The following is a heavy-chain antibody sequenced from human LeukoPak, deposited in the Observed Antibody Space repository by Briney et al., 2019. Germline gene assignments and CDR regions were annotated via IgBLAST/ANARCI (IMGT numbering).Heavy chain of an antibody. D-gene: IGHD6-25*01. V-gene: IGHV1-46*01. CDR2: INLNAVTT. CDR3: AREGAAEAKNFDY. CDR1: GYTFTNYY. Sequence: ASVKVSCKASGYTFTNYYINWMRQAPGQGLEWVGIINLNAVTTRYAQKFQGRITVTRAMSTSTVYMELSSLRSEDTAVYFCAREGAAEAKNFDYWGQGTLVIVSS. J-gene: IGHJ4*02.